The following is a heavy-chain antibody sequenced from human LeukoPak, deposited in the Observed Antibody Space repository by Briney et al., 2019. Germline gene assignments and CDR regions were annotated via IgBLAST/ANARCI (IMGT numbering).Heavy chain of an antibody. CDR1: GFTFSSYG. CDR2: IWYDGSNK. Sequence: PGGSLRLSCAASGFTFSSYGMYGGRAAPGEGLGWGAVIWYDGSNKYYADSVKGRFTISRDNSKNTLYLQMNSLRGEDTAVYYCAKDRSSSAGLYFDYWGQGTLVTVSS. CDR3: AKDRSSSAGLYFDY. D-gene: IGHD6-6*01. V-gene: IGHV3-30*02. J-gene: IGHJ4*02.